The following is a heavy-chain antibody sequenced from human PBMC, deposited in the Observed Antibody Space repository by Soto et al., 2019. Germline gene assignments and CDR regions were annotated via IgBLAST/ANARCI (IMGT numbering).Heavy chain of an antibody. CDR2: ISGSGGST. CDR3: AKVGVVQQLVLDYFDY. V-gene: IGHV3-23*01. D-gene: IGHD6-13*01. CDR1: GFTFSSYA. J-gene: IGHJ4*02. Sequence: PGGSLRLSCAASGFTFSSYAMILVRQAPGKGLEWVSAISGSGGSTYYADSVKGRFTISRDNSKNTLYLQMNSLRAEDTAVYYCAKVGVVQQLVLDYFDYWGQGTLVTVSS.